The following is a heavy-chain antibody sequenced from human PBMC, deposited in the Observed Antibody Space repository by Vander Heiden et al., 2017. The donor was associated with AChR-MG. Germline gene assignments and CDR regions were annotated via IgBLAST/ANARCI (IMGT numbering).Heavy chain of an antibody. CDR3: ARGRGYCTNGVCYFGGDWFDP. J-gene: IGHJ5*02. CDR2: IIPIFGTA. CDR1: GGTFSSYA. Sequence: QVQLVQSGAEVKKPGSSVKVSCKAYGGTFSSYAISRVRQDPGQGLAWMGGIIPIFGTANYAQKFQGRVTITADKSTSTAYMELSSLRSEDTAVYYCARGRGYCTNGVCYFGGDWFDPWGQGTLVTVSS. D-gene: IGHD2-8*01. V-gene: IGHV1-69*06.